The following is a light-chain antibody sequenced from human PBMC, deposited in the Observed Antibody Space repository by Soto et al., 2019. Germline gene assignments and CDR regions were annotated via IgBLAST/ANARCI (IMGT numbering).Light chain of an antibody. J-gene: IGKJ1*01. CDR2: GAS. Sequence: EIVLTQSPGTLSLSPGKRATLACRASQSISSSYLAWYQQRPGLAPRLLIYGASCRATGIPDRFSGSGSGTEVTLTISRLESEDVAEYYCQRYGSTSWRFGQGTKVE. CDR1: QSISSSY. CDR3: QRYGSTSWR. V-gene: IGKV3-20*01.